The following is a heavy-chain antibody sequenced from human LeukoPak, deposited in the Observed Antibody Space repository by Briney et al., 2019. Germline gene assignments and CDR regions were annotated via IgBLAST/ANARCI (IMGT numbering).Heavy chain of an antibody. D-gene: IGHD2-15*01. J-gene: IGHJ3*02. V-gene: IGHV3-23*01. CDR2: ISNSGDSS. CDR3: AKRYCSGGSCWVRAFDI. Sequence: GRSLRLSCAASEFTFTKYGINWVRQAPLQGLEWGSAISNSGDSSYYADSVKGRFTISRDNSKNTLDLQMNSLRAEDTAVYYCAKRYCSGGSCWVRAFDIWGQGTMVTVSS. CDR1: EFTFTKYG.